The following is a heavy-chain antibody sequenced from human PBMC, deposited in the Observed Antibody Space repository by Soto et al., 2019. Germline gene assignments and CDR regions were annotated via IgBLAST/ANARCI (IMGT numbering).Heavy chain of an antibody. CDR2: IIPIFGTA. V-gene: IGHV1-69*13. CDR3: ASARRFGKIAAAGTKGYYYYGMDV. J-gene: IGHJ6*02. CDR1: GGTFSSYA. D-gene: IGHD6-13*01. Sequence: SVKVSCKASGGTFSSYAISWVRQAPGQGLEWMGGIIPIFGTANYAQKFQGRVTITADESTSTAYMELSSLRSEDTAVYYCASARRFGKIAAAGTKGYYYYGMDVWGQ.